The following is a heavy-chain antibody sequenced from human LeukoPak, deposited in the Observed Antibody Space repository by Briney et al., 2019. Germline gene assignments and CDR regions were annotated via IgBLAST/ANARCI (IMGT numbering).Heavy chain of an antibody. D-gene: IGHD4-17*01. CDR2: INHSGST. Sequence: SETLSLTCAVYGGSFSGYYWSWIRQPPGKGLEWSGEINHSGSTNYNPSLKSRVTISVDTSKNQFSLKLSSVTAADTAVYYCAGPTVTTTYYYYMDVWGKGTTVTVSS. V-gene: IGHV4-34*01. CDR3: AGPTVTTTYYYYMDV. CDR1: GGSFSGYY. J-gene: IGHJ6*03.